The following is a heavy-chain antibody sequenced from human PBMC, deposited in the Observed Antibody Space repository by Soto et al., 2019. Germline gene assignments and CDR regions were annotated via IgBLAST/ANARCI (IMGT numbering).Heavy chain of an antibody. J-gene: IGHJ6*02. CDR2: IYDNGNT. CDR1: GGSITRGGYS. Sequence: QLQLQESGSGLVKPSQTLSLMCDVSGGSITRGGYSWSWIRQLPGKGLEWLGYIYDNGNTYYNASLMSRVTISVDRSKNQFSLNLTSVTAADTAVYYCARWRPLYGMDVWGQGATVTVSS. D-gene: IGHD3-3*01. V-gene: IGHV4-30-2*01. CDR3: ARWRPLYGMDV.